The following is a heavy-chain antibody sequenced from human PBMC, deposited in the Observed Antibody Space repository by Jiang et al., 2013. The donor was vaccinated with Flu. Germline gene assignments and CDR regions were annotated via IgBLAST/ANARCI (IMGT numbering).Heavy chain of an antibody. Sequence: VQLLESGGGVVQPGRSLRLSCAASGFTFSSYGMHWVRQAPGKGLEWVAVISYDGSNKYYADSVKGRFTISRDNSKNTLYLQMNSLRAEDTAVYYCAKDLSGSFLLEGSGMDVWGQGTTVTVSS. CDR1: GFTFSSYG. CDR2: ISYDGSNK. J-gene: IGHJ6*02. CDR3: AKDLSGSFLLEGSGMDV. D-gene: IGHD1-26*01. V-gene: IGHV3-30*18.